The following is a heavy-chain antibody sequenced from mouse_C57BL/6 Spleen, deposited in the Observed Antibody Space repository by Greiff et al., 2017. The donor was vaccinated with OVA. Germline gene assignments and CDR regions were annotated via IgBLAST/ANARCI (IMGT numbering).Heavy chain of an antibody. D-gene: IGHD2-3*01. Sequence: ESGPGLVKPSQSLSLTCSVTGYSITSGYYWNWIRQFPGNKLEWMGYISYDGSNNYNPSLKNRISITRDTSKNQFFLKLNSVTTEDTATYYCARDYDHSMDYWGQGTSVTVSS. CDR3: ARDYDHSMDY. V-gene: IGHV3-6*01. CDR1: GYSITSGYY. CDR2: ISYDGSN. J-gene: IGHJ4*01.